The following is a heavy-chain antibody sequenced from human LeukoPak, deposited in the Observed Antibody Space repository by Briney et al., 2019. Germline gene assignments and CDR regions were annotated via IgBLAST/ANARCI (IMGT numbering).Heavy chain of an antibody. CDR2: IRYDGSNK. CDR3: AKDRGSSGYYDISFDY. CDR1: GFTFSSYG. J-gene: IGHJ4*02. Sequence: PGGSLRLSCAASGFTFSSYGMHWVRQAPGKGLEWVAFIRYDGSNKYYADSVKGRFTISRDNSKNTLYLQMNSLRAEDTAVYDCAKDRGSSGYYDISFDYWGQGTLVTVSS. V-gene: IGHV3-30*02. D-gene: IGHD3-22*01.